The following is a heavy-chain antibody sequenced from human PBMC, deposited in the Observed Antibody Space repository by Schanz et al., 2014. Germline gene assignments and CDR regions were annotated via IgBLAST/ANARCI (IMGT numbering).Heavy chain of an antibody. CDR3: AKQIHYDILTVTRN. CDR1: GFTLSNSD. J-gene: IGHJ4*02. Sequence: EVQLVESGGGLVQPGGSLRLSCAASGFTLSNSDMHWVRQGTGKGLEWVSTIGYLGDTYYPDSVKGRFTVSRDNSENTLYLQMNSLRAEDTAVYYCAKQIHYDILTVTRNWGQGTLVTVSS. D-gene: IGHD3-9*01. CDR2: IGYLGDT. V-gene: IGHV3-13*01.